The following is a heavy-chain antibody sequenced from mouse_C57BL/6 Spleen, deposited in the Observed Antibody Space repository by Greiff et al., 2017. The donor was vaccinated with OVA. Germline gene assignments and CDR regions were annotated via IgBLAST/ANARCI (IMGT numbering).Heavy chain of an antibody. CDR3: ARRELTGTWYFDV. CDR2: IDPSDSYT. Sequence: QVQLKQPGAELVRPGTSVKLSCKASGYTFTSYWMHWVKQRPGQGLEWIGVIDPSDSYTNYNQKFKGKATLTVDTSSSTAYMQLSSLTSEDSAVYYCARRELTGTWYFDVWGTGTTVTVSS. D-gene: IGHD4-1*01. V-gene: IGHV1-59*01. J-gene: IGHJ1*03. CDR1: GYTFTSYW.